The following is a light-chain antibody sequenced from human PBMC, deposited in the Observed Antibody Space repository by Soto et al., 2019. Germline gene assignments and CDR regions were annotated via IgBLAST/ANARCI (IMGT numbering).Light chain of an antibody. CDR3: QQYNNWPLTT. V-gene: IGKV3-15*01. CDR2: GAS. Sequence: ETLMRQSPATLSVSPGERATLSCRASQSVSDYLAGYQQKPGQAPRLLLYGASTRATGIPARFSGSGSGTEFTLTISSLQSEDFAVYYCQQYNNWPLTTFGQGTRLEIK. CDR1: QSVSDY. J-gene: IGKJ5*01.